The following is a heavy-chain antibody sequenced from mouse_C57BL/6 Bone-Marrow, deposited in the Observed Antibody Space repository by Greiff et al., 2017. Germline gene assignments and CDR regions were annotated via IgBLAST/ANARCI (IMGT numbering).Heavy chain of an antibody. CDR1: GYTFTSYW. V-gene: IGHV1-64*01. D-gene: IGHD2-3*01. Sequence: QVQLQQPGAELVTPWASVTLSCKASGYTFTSYWMHWVKQRPGQGLEWLGMIHPNSGSTNYNETFKSKDTLTVDKSSRTAYRQLSSLTSEDSAVYYCAREGDGYYFDYWGQGTTLTVSS. CDR3: AREGDGYYFDY. CDR2: IHPNSGST. J-gene: IGHJ2*01.